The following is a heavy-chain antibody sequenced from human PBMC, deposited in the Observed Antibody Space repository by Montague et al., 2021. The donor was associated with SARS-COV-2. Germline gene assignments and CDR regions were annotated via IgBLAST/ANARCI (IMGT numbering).Heavy chain of an antibody. V-gene: IGHV2-5*05. J-gene: IGHJ4*02. CDR1: GFSLNTPEVA. CDR2: IYGXXXE. CDR3: AHRFAGFFDY. Sequence: PALVKPTQTLTLTCTFSGFSLNTPEVAVGWIRQPPGKALEWLALIYGXXXERYGPSLQSRLTITRDTSKSQVVLTMTNMDPVDTATYYCAHRFAGFFDYWGQGILVTVSS.